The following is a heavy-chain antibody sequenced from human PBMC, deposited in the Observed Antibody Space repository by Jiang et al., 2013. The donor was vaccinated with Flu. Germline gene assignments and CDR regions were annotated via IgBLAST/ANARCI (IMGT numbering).Heavy chain of an antibody. J-gene: IGHJ4*02. CDR2: IKSKTDTGTT. CDR3: GTEGHYDSVDY. V-gene: IGHV3-15*07. CDR1: GFSFSSAS. D-gene: IGHD3-22*01. Sequence: GLIKPGGSLRLSCAASGFSFSSASMTWVRQAPGKGLEWVGRIKSKTDTGTTDYAAPVKGRFTFSRDDSKNTLYLQMNSLKTEDTAVYYCGTEGHYDSVDYWGRGTLVTVSS.